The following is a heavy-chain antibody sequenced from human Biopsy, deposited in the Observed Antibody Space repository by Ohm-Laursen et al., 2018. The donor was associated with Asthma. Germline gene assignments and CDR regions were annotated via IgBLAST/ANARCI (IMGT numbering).Heavy chain of an antibody. Sequence: GSLRLSCAASGFTVSRDHMFWVCQAPGKGLEWVSVIYSGGTSDTADSVRGRFTISRDFYKNTLYLQMDSLRAEDTAVYYCARGDSSGWSHYYFDYWGQGTLVTVSS. V-gene: IGHV3-53*01. CDR3: ARGDSSGWSHYYFDY. CDR2: IYSGGTS. J-gene: IGHJ4*02. D-gene: IGHD6-19*01. CDR1: GFTVSRDH.